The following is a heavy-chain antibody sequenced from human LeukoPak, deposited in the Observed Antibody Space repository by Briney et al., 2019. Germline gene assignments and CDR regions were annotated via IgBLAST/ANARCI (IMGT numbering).Heavy chain of an antibody. CDR1: GFSLSTSGVG. D-gene: IGHD6-6*01. CDR2: SYWNDDK. V-gene: IGHV2-5*01. Sequence: GPTLVKPTQPLTLPCTFSGFSLSTSGVGVGWIRLPPGKALEWLVLSYWNDDKRYSPSLKSRLTITKDTSKNQVVITMTNMDPVDTATYYCAHSSGDSSSFYLGYWGQGTLVTVSS. CDR3: AHSSGDSSSFYLGY. J-gene: IGHJ4*02.